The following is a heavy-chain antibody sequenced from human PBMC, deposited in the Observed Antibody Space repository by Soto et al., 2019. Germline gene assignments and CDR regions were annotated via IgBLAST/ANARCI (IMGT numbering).Heavy chain of an antibody. V-gene: IGHV3-23*01. CDR2: ISGSGDGT. Sequence: EVQLLESGGGLVQPGGSLRLSCAASGFAFSSYPMVWVRQAPGKGLEWVSGISGSGDGTYYADSVKGRFTISRDNSKNTLYLQMNSLRAEDTAVYYCVKRCDAGDCPDYWGQGTLLTVSS. CDR1: GFAFSSYP. D-gene: IGHD2-21*02. J-gene: IGHJ4*02. CDR3: VKRCDAGDCPDY.